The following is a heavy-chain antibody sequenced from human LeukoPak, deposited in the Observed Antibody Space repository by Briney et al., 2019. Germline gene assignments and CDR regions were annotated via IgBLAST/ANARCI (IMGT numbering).Heavy chain of an antibody. CDR3: ARDREQWLVFYYYYGMDV. CDR2: INSDGSRT. Sequence: GGSLRLSCVASGFTFSSYWMHWVRQAPGKGLVWVSRINSDGSRTSYADLVKGRFTISRDSAKNTLYLQMNSLRAEDTAVYYCARDREQWLVFYYYYGMDVWGQGTTVTVSS. V-gene: IGHV3-74*01. J-gene: IGHJ6*02. CDR1: GFTFSSYW. D-gene: IGHD6-19*01.